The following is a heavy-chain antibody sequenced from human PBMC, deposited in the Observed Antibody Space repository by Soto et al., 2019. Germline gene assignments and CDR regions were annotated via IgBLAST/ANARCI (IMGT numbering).Heavy chain of an antibody. CDR1: GDSVSSYNGA. J-gene: IGHJ5*02. CDR2: TYYRSKWYS. D-gene: IGHD3-10*01. V-gene: IGHV6-1*01. Sequence: SQTLSLTCAISGDSVSSYNGAWNWIRQSPSRGLEWLGRTYYRSKWYSDYALSVRSRIIINPDTSKNQFSLQLNSVTPEDTAVYFCAREEGVGYDNAFYYPPSHHWGQATMVTVYS. CDR3: AREEGVGYDNAFYYPPSHH.